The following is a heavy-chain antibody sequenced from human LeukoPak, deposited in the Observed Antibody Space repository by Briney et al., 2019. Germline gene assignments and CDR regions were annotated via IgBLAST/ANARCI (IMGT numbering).Heavy chain of an antibody. Sequence: GASVKVSCKASGYTFTSYGISWVRQAPGQGLEWMGWISAYNGNTNYAQKLQGRVTMTTDTSTSTAYMELSSLRSEDTAVYYCAREFFTIFGVVIPRYGMDVWGQGTTVTVSS. CDR2: ISAYNGNT. J-gene: IGHJ6*02. V-gene: IGHV1-18*01. CDR3: AREFFTIFGVVIPRYGMDV. CDR1: GYTFTSYG. D-gene: IGHD3-3*01.